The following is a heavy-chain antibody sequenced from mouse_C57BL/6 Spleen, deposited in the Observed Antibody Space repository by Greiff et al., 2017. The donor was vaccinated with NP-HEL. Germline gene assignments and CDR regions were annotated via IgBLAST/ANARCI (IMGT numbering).Heavy chain of an antibody. V-gene: IGHV1-82*01. CDR1: GYAFSSSW. D-gene: IGHD6-1*01. J-gene: IGHJ2*01. CDR2: IYPGDGDT. Sequence: QVQLQQSGPELVKPGASVKISCKASGYAFSSSWMNWVKQRPGKGLEWIGRIYPGDGDTNYNGKFKGKATLTADKSSSTAYMQLSSLTSEDSAVYFCARLEPSGGDFDYWGQGTTLTVSS. CDR3: ARLEPSGGDFDY.